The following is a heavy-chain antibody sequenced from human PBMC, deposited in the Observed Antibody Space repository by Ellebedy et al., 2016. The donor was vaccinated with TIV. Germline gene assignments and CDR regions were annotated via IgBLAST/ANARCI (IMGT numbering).Heavy chain of an antibody. V-gene: IGHV3-74*01. CDR3: AKDRGYGSGRSPDY. D-gene: IGHD3-10*01. J-gene: IGHJ4*02. CDR2: IDNDGTNT. Sequence: GESLKISXAASGFTFRNHWMYWVRRAPGKGLVWVSRIDNDGTNTISADSVKGRFTISRDNAKNTLYLQMNSLRAEDTAVYYCAKDRGYGSGRSPDYWGQGTLVTVS. CDR1: GFTFRNHW.